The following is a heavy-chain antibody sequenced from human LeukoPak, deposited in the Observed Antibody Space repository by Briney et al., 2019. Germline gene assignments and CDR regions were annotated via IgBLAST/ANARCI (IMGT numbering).Heavy chain of an antibody. J-gene: IGHJ3*02. CDR3: ARPFYSSGAFDI. CDR2: IYHSGST. CDR1: GYSISSGYY. D-gene: IGHD2/OR15-2a*01. Sequence: PSETLSLTCAVSGYSISSGYYWGWIRQPPGKGLEWTGSIYHSGSTYHNPSLKSRVTISVDTSKNQFSLKLSSVTAADTAVYYCARPFYSSGAFDIWGQGTMVTVSS. V-gene: IGHV4-38-2*01.